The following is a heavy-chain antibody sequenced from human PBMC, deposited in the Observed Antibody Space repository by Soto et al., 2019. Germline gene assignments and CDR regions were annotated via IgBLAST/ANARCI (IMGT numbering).Heavy chain of an antibody. D-gene: IGHD2-15*01. CDR3: ARSQEVVVVPAAPIDY. CDR1: GCTFSNYY. Sequence: QVQLVQSGAEVKKPGASLRLSGKTSGCTFSNYYINWVRQAPGQGLQWMGRINPSGGGTIYAQNFQGRVTMTRVTSTSTVYMDLSSLRSEDTAVYYCARSQEVVVVPAAPIDYWGQGTLVTVSS. V-gene: IGHV1-46*01. CDR2: INPSGGGT. J-gene: IGHJ4*02.